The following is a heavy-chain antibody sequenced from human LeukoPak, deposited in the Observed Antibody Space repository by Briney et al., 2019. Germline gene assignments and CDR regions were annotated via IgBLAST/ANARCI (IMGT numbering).Heavy chain of an antibody. J-gene: IGHJ3*02. CDR3: ARLGYSGSYYERAFDI. D-gene: IGHD1-26*01. CDR1: GGSISNYY. Sequence: PSETLSLTCTVSGGSISNYYWSWIRQPPGKGLEWIGYIYYSGSTNYNPSLKSRVTISVDTSKNQFSLKLSSVTAADTAVYYCARLGYSGSYYERAFDIWGQGTMVTVSS. CDR2: IYYSGST. V-gene: IGHV4-59*08.